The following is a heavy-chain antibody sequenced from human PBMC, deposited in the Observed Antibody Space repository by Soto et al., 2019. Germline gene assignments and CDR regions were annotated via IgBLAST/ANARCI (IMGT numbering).Heavy chain of an antibody. CDR3: VEEGGAATGY. D-gene: IGHD3-16*01. CDR2: INSAGSGT. V-gene: IGHV3-74*01. Sequence: EVQLVESGGGLVQPGGSLRLSCAASGFDFSTYWMHWVRQVPGKGPVWLSRINSAGSGTGYADAVKGRFTISRDNAKKRVYLQLNSLKVEATAFTYCVEEGGAATGYWGQGPPVTVSS. J-gene: IGHJ4*02. CDR1: GFDFSTYW.